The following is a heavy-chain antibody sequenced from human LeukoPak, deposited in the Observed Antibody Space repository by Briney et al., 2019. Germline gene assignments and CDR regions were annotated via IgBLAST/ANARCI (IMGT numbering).Heavy chain of an antibody. J-gene: IGHJ4*02. V-gene: IGHV4-31*03. CDR2: IYYSGST. CDR1: GGSISSGGYY. Sequence: KTSETLSLTCTVSGGSISSGGYYWSWIRQHPGKGLEWIGYIYYSGSTYYNPSLKSRVTISVDTSKNQFSLKLSSVTAADTAVYYCARARGVLRFLEPYFDYWGQGTLVTVSS. CDR3: ARARGVLRFLEPYFDY. D-gene: IGHD3-3*01.